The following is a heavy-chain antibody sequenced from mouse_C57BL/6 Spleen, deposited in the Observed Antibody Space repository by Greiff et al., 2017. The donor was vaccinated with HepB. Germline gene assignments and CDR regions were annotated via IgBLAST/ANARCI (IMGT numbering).Heavy chain of an antibody. Sequence: QVQLQQPGAELVKPGASVKLSCKASGYTFTSYWMHWVKQRPGQGLEWIGMIHPNSGSTNYNEKFKSKATLTVDKSSSTAYMQLSSLTSEDSAVYYCARQENYYGSSYYAMDYGGQGTSVTVSS. CDR2: IHPNSGST. J-gene: IGHJ4*01. CDR3: ARQENYYGSSYYAMDY. V-gene: IGHV1-64*01. CDR1: GYTFTSYW. D-gene: IGHD1-1*01.